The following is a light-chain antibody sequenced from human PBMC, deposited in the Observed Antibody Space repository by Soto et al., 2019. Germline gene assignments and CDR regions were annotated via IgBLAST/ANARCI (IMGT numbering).Light chain of an antibody. CDR1: ENVDRY. J-gene: IGKJ1*01. Sequence: IQVTQSPSSLSSSVGDRVTITCRASENVDRYVKWYQQIPGKATSLLISAASTLQSGVPSRFRGSGSVTSFTLTIDSLQPEDFAVYYCQKTYSTPPTFGQGTKVDIK. V-gene: IGKV1-39*01. CDR3: QKTYSTPPT. CDR2: AAS.